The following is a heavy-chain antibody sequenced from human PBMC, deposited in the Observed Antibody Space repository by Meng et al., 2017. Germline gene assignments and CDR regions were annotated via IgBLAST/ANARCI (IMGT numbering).Heavy chain of an antibody. D-gene: IGHD3-22*01. CDR2: ISYDGSNK. V-gene: IGHV3-30*09. Sequence: GESLKISCAASGFTFSSYAMHWVRQAPGKGLEWVAVISYDGSNKYYADSVKGRFAISRGNSKNTLYLQMNSLRAEDTAVYYCASPRGPETDYYDTGFDIWGQGTMVTVSS. CDR1: GFTFSSYA. J-gene: IGHJ3*02. CDR3: ASPRGPETDYYDTGFDI.